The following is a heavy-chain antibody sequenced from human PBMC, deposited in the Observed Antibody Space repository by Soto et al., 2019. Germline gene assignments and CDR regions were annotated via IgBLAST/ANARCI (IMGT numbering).Heavy chain of an antibody. Sequence: PGGSLRLSCAASGFTVSSNYMSWVRQAPGKGLERVSIIYSGGSTYYADSVKGRFTISRDNSKNTLYLQMNSLRAEDTAVYYCAGGITMIAPADAFDIWGQGTMVTVSS. D-gene: IGHD3-22*01. CDR3: AGGITMIAPADAFDI. J-gene: IGHJ3*02. CDR1: GFTVSSNY. V-gene: IGHV3-66*01. CDR2: IYSGGST.